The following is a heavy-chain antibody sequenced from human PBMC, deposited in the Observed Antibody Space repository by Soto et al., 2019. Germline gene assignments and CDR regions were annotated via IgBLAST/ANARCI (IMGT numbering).Heavy chain of an antibody. Sequence: GRSLRLSCAASECTFSNYAMSWVRKAPGKGLEWVSSISDNGGTTYYADSVKGRFTISRDNSKNTLYLQMNSLRAEDTAVYYCAKAYFVWSSEQPYYFDYWGQGTLVTVSS. J-gene: IGHJ4*02. D-gene: IGHD3-16*01. CDR1: ECTFSNYA. CDR2: ISDNGGTT. V-gene: IGHV3-23*01. CDR3: AKAYFVWSSEQPYYFDY.